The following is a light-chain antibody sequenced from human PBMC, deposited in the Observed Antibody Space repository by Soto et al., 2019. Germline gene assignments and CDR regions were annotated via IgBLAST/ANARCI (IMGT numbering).Light chain of an antibody. Sequence: ILVAQPAASVAVCLGGRAAIHCKSSESVLYSSNNKNYLAWYQQKQGQPXKXXIYWASTRESGVPDRFSASGSGTDFTLTISSLQAEDGEVYDGQQYYSTPETFGQGTKVDIK. CDR1: ESVLYSSNNKNY. CDR3: QQYYSTPET. V-gene: IGKV4-1*01. CDR2: WAS. J-gene: IGKJ1*01.